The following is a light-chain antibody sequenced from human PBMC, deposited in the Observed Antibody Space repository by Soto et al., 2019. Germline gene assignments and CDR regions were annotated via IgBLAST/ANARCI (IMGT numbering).Light chain of an antibody. CDR1: QSISNY. CDR2: AAS. Sequence: DIQMTQSPSSLSASVGDRVTITCRASQSISNYLNWYQQKPGRAPNLLIYAASNLQGGVPSRFSGSGSGTGFTLTISGLQREDFATYYCQQSFGTPYTFGQGTKLEI. V-gene: IGKV1-39*01. CDR3: QQSFGTPYT. J-gene: IGKJ2*01.